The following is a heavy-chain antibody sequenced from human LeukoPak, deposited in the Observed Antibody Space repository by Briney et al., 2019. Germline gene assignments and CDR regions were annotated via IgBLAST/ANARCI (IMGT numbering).Heavy chain of an antibody. J-gene: IGHJ4*02. Sequence: PGVSLTLTCAASRFAFKNARMMWLPQAPGKGREWLVLINRKTKGATTDYSARVKGRFTISRDDSENTLYLQMRSLKTEDTAVYYCTTSSYCEKNVCQTYFDFWGQGTLVTVSS. D-gene: IGHD2-21*01. CDR1: RFAFKNAR. V-gene: IGHV3-15*01. CDR3: TTSSYCEKNVCQTYFDF. CDR2: INRKTKGATT.